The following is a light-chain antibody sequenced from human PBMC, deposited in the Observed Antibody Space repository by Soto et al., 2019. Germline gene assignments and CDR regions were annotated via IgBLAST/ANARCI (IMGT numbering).Light chain of an antibody. CDR1: QSISSW. CDR3: QQYNSYPWT. V-gene: IGKV1-5*03. CDR2: KAS. J-gene: IGKJ1*01. Sequence: EIQMTPSKYTLSTSVGDRVPITSRASQSISSWLAWYQQKPGKAPKLLIYKASSLESGVPSRFSGSGSGTEFTLTISSLQPDDFATYYCQQYNSYPWTFGQGSIVDVK.